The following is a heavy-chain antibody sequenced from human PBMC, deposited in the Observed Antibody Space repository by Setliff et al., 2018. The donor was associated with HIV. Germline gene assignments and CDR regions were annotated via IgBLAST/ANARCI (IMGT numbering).Heavy chain of an antibody. V-gene: IGHV4-34*01. D-gene: IGHD2-8*02. CDR1: GGTFSDYS. J-gene: IGHJ6*03. CDR2: IHHSGRT. CDR3: ARGRCTGGTCSGRYPYLRIDV. Sequence: PSETLSLTCTVYGGTFSDYSWTWIRRPPGKGLEWIGEIHHSGRTEYNPSLTSRITMSVDSSKNQFSLRLTSVAAADTAVYYCARGRCTGGTCSGRYPYLRIDVWGKGTTVTVSS.